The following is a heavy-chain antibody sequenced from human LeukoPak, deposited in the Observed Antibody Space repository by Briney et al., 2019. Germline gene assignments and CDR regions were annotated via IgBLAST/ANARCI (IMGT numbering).Heavy chain of an antibody. V-gene: IGHV3-30*18. J-gene: IGHJ3*02. CDR3: AKFRKPMALLDAFDM. Sequence: GGSLRLSCAASGFTFSSYGMHWVRQDPGKGQEWVAVISYDGSNKYYADSVKGRFTISRDNSKNTLYLQLNSLRAEDTAVYFCAKFRKPMALLDAFDMWGQGTMVTVSS. CDR2: ISYDGSNK. CDR1: GFTFSSYG. D-gene: IGHD1-14*01.